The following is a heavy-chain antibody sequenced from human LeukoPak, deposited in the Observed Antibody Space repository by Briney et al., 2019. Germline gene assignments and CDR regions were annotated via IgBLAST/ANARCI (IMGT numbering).Heavy chain of an antibody. D-gene: IGHD3-22*01. V-gene: IGHV3-74*01. CDR1: EFTFNTYW. CDR2: INSDGRST. CDR3: ARASYYYDSSGYPGVY. J-gene: IGHJ4*02. Sequence: GGSLRLSCAASEFTFNTYWMHWVRQAPGKGLVWVSRINSDGRSTNYADSVKGRFTISRDNSKNTLYLQMNSLRAEDTAVYYCARASYYYDSSGYPGVYWGQGTLVTVSS.